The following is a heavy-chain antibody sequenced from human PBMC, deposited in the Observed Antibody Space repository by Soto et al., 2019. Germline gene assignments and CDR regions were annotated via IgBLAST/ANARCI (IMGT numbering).Heavy chain of an antibody. CDR1: GGTFSSYA. Sequence: VQLVQSGAEVKKPGSSVKVSCKASGGTFSSYAISWVRQAPGHGLEWMGGIIPMFVKAKYAQKFQDRVTITADESPTTAYMDLSRLRSEDTAVYYCAGATLRYFDWVSVWGQGTLVTVSS. V-gene: IGHV1-69*01. CDR2: IIPMFVKA. D-gene: IGHD3-9*01. J-gene: IGHJ4*02. CDR3: AGATLRYFDWVSV.